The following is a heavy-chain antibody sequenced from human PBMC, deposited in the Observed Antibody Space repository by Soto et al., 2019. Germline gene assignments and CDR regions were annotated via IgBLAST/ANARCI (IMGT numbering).Heavy chain of an antibody. CDR2: MYYSGST. V-gene: IGHV4-31*03. D-gene: IGHD3-10*01. J-gene: IGHJ4*02. Sequence: SETLSLTCTVSGGSISSGGYYWSWIRQHPGKGLEWIGYMYYSGSTYYNPSLRSRITISVDTSKKKFSLKLSSVTAADTAVYYCARGVTMVRGVGLFYFDYWGQGTLVTVSS. CDR3: ARGVTMVRGVGLFYFDY. CDR1: GGSISSGGYY.